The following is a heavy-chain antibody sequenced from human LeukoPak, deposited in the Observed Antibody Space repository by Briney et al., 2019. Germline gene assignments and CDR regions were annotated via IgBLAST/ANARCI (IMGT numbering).Heavy chain of an antibody. D-gene: IGHD3-22*01. Sequence: GGSLRLSCAASGFTFSNYGMHWVRQAPGKGLEWGAFIRYDGSNKYYADSVKGRFTISTDNSKNTRYLQMNSLRAEDTAVYYCAKNSPVGDSSGYCSASFNYWGQGTLVTVSS. CDR3: AKNSPVGDSSGYCSASFNY. CDR1: GFTFSNYG. J-gene: IGHJ4*02. V-gene: IGHV3-30*02. CDR2: IRYDGSNK.